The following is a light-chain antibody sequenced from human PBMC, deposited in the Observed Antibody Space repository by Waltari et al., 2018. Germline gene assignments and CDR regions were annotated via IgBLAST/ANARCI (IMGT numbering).Light chain of an antibody. V-gene: IGLV2-14*01. CDR2: GVN. CDR1: SSDVGGYNY. Sequence: QSALTQPASVSGSPGQSITISCTGTSSDVGGYNYVSWYQHHPGKAPILMIYGVNNRPSGVSDRFSGSKSGNTASLTISGLQAEDEADYYCTSYTSSITYVFGTGTKVTVL. J-gene: IGLJ1*01. CDR3: TSYTSSITYV.